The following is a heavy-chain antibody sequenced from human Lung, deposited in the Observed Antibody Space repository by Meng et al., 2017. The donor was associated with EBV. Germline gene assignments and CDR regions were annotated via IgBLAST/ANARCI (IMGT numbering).Heavy chain of an antibody. D-gene: IGHD2-15*01. CDR2: FVNYVDT. CDR3: ASGTPGRSYCDY. CDR1: GYTFGSYG. J-gene: IGHJ4*02. V-gene: IGHV1-18*01. Sequence: QVHLLQSGPEVKKPGASVRVSCKASGYTFGSYGLCWGRQAPGQGLEWMGWFVNYVDTYPAPKFQGRVTMTTDTHTNTAFMELRSLTSDDTAVYYCASGTPGRSYCDYWGQGTLVTSPQ.